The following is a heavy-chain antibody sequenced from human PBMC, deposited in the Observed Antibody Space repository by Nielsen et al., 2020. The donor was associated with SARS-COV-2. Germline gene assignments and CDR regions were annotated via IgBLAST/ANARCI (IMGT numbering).Heavy chain of an antibody. CDR3: ARDRQKRFDF. V-gene: IGHV3-64*04. J-gene: IGHJ4*02. CDR2: ISSNGGST. Sequence: WIRQPPGKGLEYVSAISSNGGSTYYADSVKGRFTISRDNSKNTLYLQMNSLRAEDTAVYYCARDRQKRFDFWGQGTLVTVSS.